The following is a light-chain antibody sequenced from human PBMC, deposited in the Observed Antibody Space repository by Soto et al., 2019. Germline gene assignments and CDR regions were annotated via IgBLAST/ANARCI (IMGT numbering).Light chain of an antibody. CDR1: QSVGTT. J-gene: IGKJ1*01. Sequence: EIVMTQSPATLSLSPGEGATLSCRASQSVGTTLAWYQQKPGQAPRLLIFGASTRVTGVPARFSGSGSGTEFTLSINSLQSDDFAVYYCQQSYNIPRATFGQGTKVEIK. V-gene: IGKV3-15*01. CDR3: QQSYNIPRAT. CDR2: GAS.